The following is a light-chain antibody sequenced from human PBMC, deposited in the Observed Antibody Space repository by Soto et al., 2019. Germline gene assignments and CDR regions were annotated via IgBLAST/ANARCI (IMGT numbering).Light chain of an antibody. J-gene: IGKJ1*01. CDR3: QQLKSYPQT. Sequence: DIQLTQSPSFLSASVGDRVTITCRASQGISSYLAWHQKKPGKAPKLLMSAASTLQSGVPSRFSGSGSGTEFTLTISSLQPEDFATYYCQQLKSYPQTFGQGTKVDIK. CDR2: AAS. CDR1: QGISSY. V-gene: IGKV1-9*01.